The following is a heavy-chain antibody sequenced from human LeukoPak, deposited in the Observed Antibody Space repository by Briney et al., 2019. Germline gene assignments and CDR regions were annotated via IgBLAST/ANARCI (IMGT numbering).Heavy chain of an antibody. V-gene: IGHV1-46*01. D-gene: IGHD3/OR15-3a*01. J-gene: IGHJ5*02. CDR2: INPSGGST. Sequence: ASVKVSCKASGYTFTSYYMHWVRQAPGQGLEWMGIINPSGGSTSYAQKFQGRVTITADESTSTAYMELSSLRSEDTAVYYCARDAWTGGPNWFDPWGQGTLVTVSS. CDR1: GYTFTSYY. CDR3: ARDAWTGGPNWFDP.